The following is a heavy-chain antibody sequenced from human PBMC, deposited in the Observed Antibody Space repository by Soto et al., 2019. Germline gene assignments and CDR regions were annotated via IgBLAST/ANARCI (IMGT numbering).Heavy chain of an antibody. D-gene: IGHD4-4*01. CDR2: ISGDST. J-gene: IGHJ6*02. CDR3: AKCGLTTTTRGDWEVSQNHYYLMGV. Sequence: EVQLLESGEGLVQPGGSLRLSCAASGFTFSSYAMSWVRQAPGKGLEWVSTISGDSTYYADSVKGRFTISRDNSKNTQYRQMNSLRAEDTAIYYCAKCGLTTTTRGDWEVSQNHYYLMGVWGQGTTVTVSS. V-gene: IGHV3-23*01. CDR1: GFTFSSYA.